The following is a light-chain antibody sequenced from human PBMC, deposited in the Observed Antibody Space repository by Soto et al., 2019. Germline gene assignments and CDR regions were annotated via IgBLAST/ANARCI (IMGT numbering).Light chain of an antibody. J-gene: IGKJ1*01. V-gene: IGKV1D-13*01. CDR2: DAS. CDR1: QGISSA. CDR3: QQFDNYPQT. Sequence: AIPLTQSPSSLSASVGDRVTITCRASQGISSALAWYQQKPGKAPKFLIYDASNLESGVPSRFSGSGAGTDFTLTISSLQPEDFATYYCQQFDNYPQTFGQGTKVEIK.